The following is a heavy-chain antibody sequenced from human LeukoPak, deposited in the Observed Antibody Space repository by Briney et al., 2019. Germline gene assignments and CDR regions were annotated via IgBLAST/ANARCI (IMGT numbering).Heavy chain of an antibody. D-gene: IGHD4/OR15-4a*01. CDR2: IYSGTI. Sequence: GGSLRLSCTVSGFTVSGNSMSWVRQAPGKGLEWVSFIYSGTIHYSDSVNGRFTISRDNSKSTLYLQMNSLRAEDTAVYYCARRAGAYSHPYDYWGQGTLVTVSS. CDR1: GFTVSGNS. CDR3: ARRAGAYSHPYDY. V-gene: IGHV3-53*01. J-gene: IGHJ4*02.